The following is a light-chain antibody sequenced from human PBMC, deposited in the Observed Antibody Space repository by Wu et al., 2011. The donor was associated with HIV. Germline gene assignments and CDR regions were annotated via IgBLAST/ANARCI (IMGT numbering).Light chain of an antibody. J-gene: IGKJ4*01. CDR2: DAS. CDR1: QSVGTY. V-gene: IGKV3-11*01. Sequence: GETATLSCRVSQSVGTYFAWYQQKPGQAPSLLIYDASPGTGIPARFSGSGSGTDFTLTISSLEPEDFAVYYCQQRGYWGTFGGGTKVETK. CDR3: QQRGYWGT.